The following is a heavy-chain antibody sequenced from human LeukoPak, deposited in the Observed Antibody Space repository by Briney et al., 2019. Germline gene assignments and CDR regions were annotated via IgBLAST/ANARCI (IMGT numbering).Heavy chain of an antibody. Sequence: GGSLRLSCAASGFSFSSYAVSWVRQAPGRGPEWVSGISDGGSRTYYADSVKGRFTISRDDSKNTLSLQMNSLRAEDTAVYYCAKDQAAYGDYDFDYWGQGTLVTVSP. J-gene: IGHJ4*02. CDR2: ISDGGSRT. V-gene: IGHV3-23*01. CDR3: AKDQAAYGDYDFDY. CDR1: GFSFSSYA. D-gene: IGHD4-17*01.